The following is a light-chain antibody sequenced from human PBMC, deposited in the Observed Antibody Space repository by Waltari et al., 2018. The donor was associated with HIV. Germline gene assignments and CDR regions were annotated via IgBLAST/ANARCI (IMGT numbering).Light chain of an antibody. V-gene: IGLV8-61*01. J-gene: IGLJ3*02. CDR2: ATS. CDR1: SGSVSSRYS. Sequence: QTVVTQETSFSVSPGGTVTLTCGLSSGSVSSRYSPSWFPKTPALPPRILISATSTRSSGVPDRFSGSILGNKAALTIAGAQSDDESEYYCLLYVGTGIWVFGGGTKLTVL. CDR3: LLYVGTGIWV.